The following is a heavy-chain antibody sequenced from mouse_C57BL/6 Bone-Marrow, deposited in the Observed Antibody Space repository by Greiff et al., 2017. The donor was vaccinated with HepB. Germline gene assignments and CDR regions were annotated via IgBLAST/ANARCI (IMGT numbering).Heavy chain of an antibody. J-gene: IGHJ3*01. V-gene: IGHV3-6*01. CDR2: ISYDGSN. D-gene: IGHD2-3*01. CDR1: GYSITSGYY. CDR3: ATYEKAY. Sequence: VQLKESGPGLVKPSQSLSLTCSVTGYSITSGYYWNWIRQFPGNKLEWMGYISYDGSNNYNPSLKNRISITRDTSKNQFFLKLNSVTTEDTATYYCATYEKAYWGQGTLVTVSA.